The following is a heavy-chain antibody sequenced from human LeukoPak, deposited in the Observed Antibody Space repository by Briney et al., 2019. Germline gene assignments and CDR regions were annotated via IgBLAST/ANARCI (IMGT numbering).Heavy chain of an antibody. Sequence: GGSLRLSCAASGFTFSNYAVGWVSQAPGKGLEWVSTISGSGGSTYYADSVKGRFTISRDNSKNTLYLQMNSLRAEDTAVYYCARDSYYGGTQDYWGQGTLVTVSS. CDR2: ISGSGGST. CDR1: GFTFSNYA. J-gene: IGHJ4*02. V-gene: IGHV3-23*01. CDR3: ARDSYYGGTQDY. D-gene: IGHD4-23*01.